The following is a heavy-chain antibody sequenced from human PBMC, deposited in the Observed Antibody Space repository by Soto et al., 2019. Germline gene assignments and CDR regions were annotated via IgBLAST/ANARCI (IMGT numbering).Heavy chain of an antibody. V-gene: IGHV3-7*01. J-gene: IGHJ6*02. CDR2: IKQDGSEK. CDR3: ARDGVGATSWNYYYYGMDV. D-gene: IGHD1-26*01. CDR1: GFTFSSYW. Sequence: GGSLRLSCAASGFTFSSYWMSWVRQAPGKGLEWVANIKQDGSEKYYVDSVKGRFTISRDNAKNSLYLQMNSLRAEDTAVYYCARDGVGATSWNYYYYGMDVWGQGTTVTVSS.